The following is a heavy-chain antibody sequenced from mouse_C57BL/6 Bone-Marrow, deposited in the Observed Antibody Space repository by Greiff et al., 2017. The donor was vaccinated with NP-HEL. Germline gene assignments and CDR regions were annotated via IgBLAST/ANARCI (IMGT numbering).Heavy chain of an antibody. CDR2: IDPENGDT. Sequence: EVQVVESGAELVRPGASVKLSCTASGFNIKDDYMHWVKQRPEQGLEWIGWIDPENGDTEYASKFQGKATITADTSSNTAYLQLSSLTSEDTAVYYCTTWGIYFDYWGQGTTLTVSS. CDR1: GFNIKDDY. J-gene: IGHJ2*01. V-gene: IGHV14-4*01. CDR3: TTWGIYFDY.